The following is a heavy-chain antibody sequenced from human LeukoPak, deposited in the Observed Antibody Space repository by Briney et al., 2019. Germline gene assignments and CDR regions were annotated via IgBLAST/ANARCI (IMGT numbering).Heavy chain of an antibody. CDR3: AKDLGQRWLQSDAFDI. CDR2: IGGSGGST. D-gene: IGHD5-24*01. J-gene: IGHJ3*02. Sequence: PGGSLRLSCAASGFTFAGYTLNWVRQAPGKGLEWVSGIGGSGGSTFYADSVKGRFTISRDNSKNTLYLQINSLRAEDTAVYYCAKDLGQRWLQSDAFDIWGQGTMVTVSS. V-gene: IGHV3-23*01. CDR1: GFTFAGYT.